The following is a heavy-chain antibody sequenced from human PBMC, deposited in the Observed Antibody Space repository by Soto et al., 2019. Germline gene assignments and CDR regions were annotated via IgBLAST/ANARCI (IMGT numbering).Heavy chain of an antibody. V-gene: IGHV3-21*01. J-gene: IGHJ5*02. CDR2: ITTSSAYI. Sequence: EVQLVESGGGLVKPGGSLRLSCAASGFTFNTYDMNWVRQAPGKGLEWVSSITTSSAYIYYADSLKGRITISRDNAKNSLFLQMNNLRAEDTAVYYCVRSGTARLLRHSWFDTWGQGTLVTVSS. CDR1: GFTFNTYD. CDR3: VRSGTARLLRHSWFDT. D-gene: IGHD2-21*01.